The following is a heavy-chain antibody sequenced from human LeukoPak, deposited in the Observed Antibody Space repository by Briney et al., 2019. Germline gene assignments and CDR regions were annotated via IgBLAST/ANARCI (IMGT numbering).Heavy chain of an antibody. J-gene: IGHJ6*03. CDR3: ARGPRILWFGEPPVYMDV. Sequence: GGSLRLSCAASGFTFSSYSMNWVRQAPGKGLEWVSYISSSGTAIYYADSVKGRFTISRDNAKNSLYLQMNSLRAEDTAVYCARGPRILWFGEPPVYMDVWGKGTTVTVSS. V-gene: IGHV3-48*04. D-gene: IGHD3-10*01. CDR1: GFTFSSYS. CDR2: ISSSGTAI.